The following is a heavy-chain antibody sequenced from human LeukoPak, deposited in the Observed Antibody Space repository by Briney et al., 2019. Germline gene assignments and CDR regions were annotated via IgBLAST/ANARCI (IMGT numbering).Heavy chain of an antibody. Sequence: GRSLRLSCAASGFIASSNYMSWVRQAPGKGLEWISIIYSGGSTYYADSMKGRFTISRDNSKNTLYLQMNSLRAEDTAVYYCARPSSGWWTDFWGQGTLVTVSS. J-gene: IGHJ4*02. CDR1: GFIASSNY. V-gene: IGHV3-53*01. CDR2: IYSGGST. D-gene: IGHD6-19*01. CDR3: ARPSSGWWTDF.